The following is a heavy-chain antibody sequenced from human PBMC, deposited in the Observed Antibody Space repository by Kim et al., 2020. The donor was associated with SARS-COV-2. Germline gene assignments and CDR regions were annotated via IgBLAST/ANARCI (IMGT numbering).Heavy chain of an antibody. V-gene: IGHV4-31*02. Sequence: YYNPSLKSRVTISVDTSKNQFSLKLSSVTAADTAVYYCARAGRSFNWFDPWGQGTLVTVSS. D-gene: IGHD3-3*01. J-gene: IGHJ5*02. CDR3: ARAGRSFNWFDP.